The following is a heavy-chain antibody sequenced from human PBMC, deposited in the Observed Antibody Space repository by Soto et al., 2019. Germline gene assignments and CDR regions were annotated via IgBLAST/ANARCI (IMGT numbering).Heavy chain of an antibody. CDR1: GYRFTNYW. CDR2: IYPGNSDT. J-gene: IGHJ5*01. CDR3: ARQDDSGYERYNWFDS. V-gene: IGHV5-51*01. Sequence: GESLKISCKGSGYRFTNYWIGWVRQMPGKGLEWMGIIYPGNSDTRYSPSFQGQVIISADKSISTAYLQWSSLKAPDTAMYYCARQDDSGYERYNWFDSWGPGTLVTVSS. D-gene: IGHD5-12*01.